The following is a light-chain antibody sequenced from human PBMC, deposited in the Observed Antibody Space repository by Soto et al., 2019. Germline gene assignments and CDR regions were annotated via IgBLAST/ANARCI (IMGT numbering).Light chain of an antibody. CDR1: QSITTY. CDR2: SAS. Sequence: EIVLTQSPATLSLSPGERATLSCRASQSITTYLDWYQQKPGQGPRLLIYSASNRATGIPARFSGSGSGTDFTLTISSLEPEDFAVYYCQQRSDWPRTFGQGTKVEIK. CDR3: QQRSDWPRT. V-gene: IGKV3-11*01. J-gene: IGKJ1*01.